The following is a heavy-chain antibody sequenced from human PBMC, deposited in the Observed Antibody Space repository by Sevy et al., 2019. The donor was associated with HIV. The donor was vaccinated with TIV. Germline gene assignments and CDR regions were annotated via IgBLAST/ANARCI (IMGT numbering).Heavy chain of an antibody. CDR1: GFTFSSYS. Sequence: GGSLRLSCAASGFTFSSYSMNWVRQAPGKGLEWVSYISSSSSTIYYADSVKGRFTISRDNAKNSLYLQMNSLRDEDTAVYYCARGGGYCGGDCYSIDYWGQGALVTVSS. J-gene: IGHJ4*02. CDR2: ISSSSSTI. D-gene: IGHD2-21*02. V-gene: IGHV3-48*02. CDR3: ARGGGYCGGDCYSIDY.